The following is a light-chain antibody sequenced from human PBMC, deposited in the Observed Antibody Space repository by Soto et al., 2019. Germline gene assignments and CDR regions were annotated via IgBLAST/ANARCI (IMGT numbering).Light chain of an antibody. CDR3: QQYYSNPPMNT. J-gene: IGKJ2*01. CDR2: WAS. Sequence: DIVMTQSPDSLAVSLGERATINCKSSQSVLYSSNNKNYLAWYQQKPGQPPKLLIYWASTRESGVPDRFSGSGSRTDFTLTISRLQAEDVAVYYCQQYYSNPPMNTFGQGTKLEIK. CDR1: QSVLYSSNNKNY. V-gene: IGKV4-1*01.